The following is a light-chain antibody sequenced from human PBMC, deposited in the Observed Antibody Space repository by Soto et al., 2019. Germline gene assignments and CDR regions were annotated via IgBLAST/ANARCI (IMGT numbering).Light chain of an antibody. CDR1: QGIRNF. V-gene: IGKV1-27*01. Sequence: DIQMTQSPTSLSASVGDRVTITCRASQGIRNFVAWYQQKPGKAPKLLIYAASTLQSGVPSRFSGSGSGTEFTLTINSLQPEDFATYSCQRYSIDPVFGPGTNVEIK. CDR3: QRYSIDPV. J-gene: IGKJ3*01. CDR2: AAS.